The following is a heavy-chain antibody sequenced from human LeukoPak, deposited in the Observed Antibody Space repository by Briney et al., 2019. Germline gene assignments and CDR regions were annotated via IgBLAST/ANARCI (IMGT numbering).Heavy chain of an antibody. D-gene: IGHD6-13*01. CDR1: GGSISSSRYY. V-gene: IGHV4-39*01. Sequence: SETLSLTCTVSGGSISSSRYYWGWIRQPPGQGLEGIGSIYYSGSTYYNPSLKSRVTISVDTSKNQFSLKLSSVTAADTAVYYCARRTSSSWYYYWGQGTLVTVSS. CDR2: IYYSGST. CDR3: ARRTSSSWYYY. J-gene: IGHJ4*02.